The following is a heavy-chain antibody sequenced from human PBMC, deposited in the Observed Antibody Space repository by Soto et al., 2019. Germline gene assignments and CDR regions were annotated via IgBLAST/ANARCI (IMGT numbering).Heavy chain of an antibody. D-gene: IGHD2-15*01. V-gene: IGHV3-74*01. CDR2: INSGGTRV. Sequence: EVHLAESGGGLVQPGGSLRLSCVASGFIFTDHCMHWVRQAPGKALDWVARINSGGTRVNYADFVKGRFTIARDNAQDTLYLQMTSLRVEDTAVYYCARGECSGRSWFFGGTYWGQGILVTVSS. CDR1: GFIFTDHC. CDR3: ARGECSGRSWFFGGTY. J-gene: IGHJ4*02.